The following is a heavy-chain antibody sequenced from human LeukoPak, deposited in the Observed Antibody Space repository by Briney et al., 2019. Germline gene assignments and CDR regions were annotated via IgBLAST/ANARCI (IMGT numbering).Heavy chain of an antibody. D-gene: IGHD3-10*01. V-gene: IGHV3-7*04. CDR1: GFDIRHYY. J-gene: IGHJ4*02. CDR2: IRNDGTNI. Sequence: VGSLRLSCVASGFDIRHYYMSWVRQAPGKGLESVADIRNDGTNIYNVDSVRGRFTISRDDAKNSLFLQMNSLKDEDTAVYYCARDGSGRDFSLDYWGQGTLVTVSS. CDR3: ARDGSGRDFSLDY.